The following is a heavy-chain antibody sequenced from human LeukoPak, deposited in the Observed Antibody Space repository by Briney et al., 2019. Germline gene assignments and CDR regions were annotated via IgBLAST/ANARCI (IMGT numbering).Heavy chain of an antibody. V-gene: IGHV1-8*03. CDR1: GYTFTSYD. CDR2: MNPNSGNT. J-gene: IGHJ3*02. D-gene: IGHD3-22*01. Sequence: GASAKVSCKASGYTFTSYDINWVRQATGQGLEWMGWMNPNSGNTGYAQKFQGRVTITRNTSISTAYMELSSLRSEDTAVYYCARDQDDSSGLSLDAFDIWGQGTMVTVSS. CDR3: ARDQDDSSGLSLDAFDI.